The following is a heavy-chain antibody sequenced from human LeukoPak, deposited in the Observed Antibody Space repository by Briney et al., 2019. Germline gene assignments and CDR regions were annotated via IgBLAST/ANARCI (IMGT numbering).Heavy chain of an antibody. CDR3: ARIPQLLWFGDGGMADY. D-gene: IGHD3-10*01. V-gene: IGHV4-34*01. J-gene: IGHJ4*02. Sequence: PSETLSLTCAVYGGSFSGYYWSWIRQPPGKGLEWIGEINHSGSTNYNPSLKSRVTISVDTSKNQFSLKLSSVTAADTAVYYCARIPQLLWFGDGGMADYWGQGTLVTVSS. CDR2: INHSGST. CDR1: GGSFSGYY.